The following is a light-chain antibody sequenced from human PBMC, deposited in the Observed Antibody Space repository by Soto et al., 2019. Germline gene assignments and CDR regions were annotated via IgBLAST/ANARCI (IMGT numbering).Light chain of an antibody. V-gene: IGLV1-47*01. CDR2: RNN. CDR1: SSKIGSNY. J-gene: IGLJ2*01. Sequence: QSVLTQPPSASGTPGQRGTISCSGSSSKIGSNYVYWYQQLPGTAPKLLIYRNNQRPSGVPDRFSGSKSGPSASLAISGVRSEDEADYYCTAWDDTLRGPLFGGGTKLTVL. CDR3: TAWDDTLRGPL.